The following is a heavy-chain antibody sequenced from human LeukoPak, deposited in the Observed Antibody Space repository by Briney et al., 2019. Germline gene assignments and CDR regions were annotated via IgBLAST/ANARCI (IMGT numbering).Heavy chain of an antibody. CDR1: GGSISSYY. Sequence: SETLSLTCTVSGGSISSYYWSWIRQLPGKGLEWIGYIYYSGSTNYNPSLKSRVTISVDTSKNQFSLKLSSVTAADTAVYYCAREIRDYYGSGSYYFDYWGQGTLVTVSS. V-gene: IGHV4-59*01. J-gene: IGHJ4*02. D-gene: IGHD3-10*01. CDR3: AREIRDYYGSGSYYFDY. CDR2: IYYSGST.